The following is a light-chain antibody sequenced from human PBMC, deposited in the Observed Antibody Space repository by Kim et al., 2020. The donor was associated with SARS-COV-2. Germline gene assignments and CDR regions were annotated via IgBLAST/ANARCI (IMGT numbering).Light chain of an antibody. Sequence: ESGGERVTITCRASQSISSWLAWYQKKPGKAPKLLIYDASSLESGVPSRFSGSGSGTEFTLTISSLQPDDFATYYCQQYNSYPWTFGQGTKVDIK. CDR3: QQYNSYPWT. V-gene: IGKV1-5*01. CDR2: DAS. CDR1: QSISSW. J-gene: IGKJ1*01.